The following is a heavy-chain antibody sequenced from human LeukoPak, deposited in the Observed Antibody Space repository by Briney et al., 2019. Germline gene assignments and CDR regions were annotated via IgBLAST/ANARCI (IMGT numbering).Heavy chain of an antibody. CDR3: ARARQQMATSYFDY. CDR2: ISNTERTI. V-gene: IGHV3-48*03. D-gene: IGHD5-12*01. CDR1: GFTFSSYE. J-gene: IGHJ4*02. Sequence: RGSLRLSCAASGFTFSSYEMNWVRQAPGKGLEWVSYISNTERTIYYADSVRGRFTISRDNAKNSLYLQMSSLRAEDTAVYYCARARQQMATSYFDYWGQGTLVTVSS.